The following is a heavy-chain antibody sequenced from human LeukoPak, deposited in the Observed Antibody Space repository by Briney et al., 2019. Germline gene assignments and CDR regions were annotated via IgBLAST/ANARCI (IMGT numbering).Heavy chain of an antibody. D-gene: IGHD6-6*01. CDR2: ISGSGVST. CDR1: GFTFSSYW. Sequence: GGSLRLSCAASGFTFSSYWMSWVRQAPGKGLQWVSGISGSGVSTYYADSVKGRFTISRDNSKNTLYLQMNSLRAEDTAVYYCAKDTWCSSSSCWFDPWGQGTLVTVSS. J-gene: IGHJ5*02. CDR3: AKDTWCSSSSCWFDP. V-gene: IGHV3-23*01.